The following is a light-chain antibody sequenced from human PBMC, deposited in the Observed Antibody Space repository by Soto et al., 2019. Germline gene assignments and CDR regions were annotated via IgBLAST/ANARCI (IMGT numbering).Light chain of an antibody. CDR2: DAS. CDR3: QQYDYMPYT. V-gene: IGKV1-33*01. J-gene: IGKJ2*01. CDR1: DDITNY. Sequence: DIQMTQSPSSLSASVGDRITITWQARDDITNYLHWYQQKPGKAPKLLIYDASNLETGVPSRFSGSGSGTDFSFTISSLQAEDIATYYCQQYDYMPYTFGQGTKLEMK.